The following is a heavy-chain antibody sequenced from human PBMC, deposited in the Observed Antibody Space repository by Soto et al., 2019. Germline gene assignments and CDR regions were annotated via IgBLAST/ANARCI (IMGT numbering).Heavy chain of an antibody. CDR2: IDWDDDK. D-gene: IGHD5-12*01. V-gene: IGHV2-70*11. Sequence: SGPTLVNPTQTLTLTCTFSGFSLSTSGMCVSWIRQPSGKALEWLARIDWDDDKYYSTSLKTRLTISKDTSKNQVVLTMTNMDPVDTATYYCARLHVPYSGHDENYYYYMDVWGKGTTVTVSS. CDR1: GFSLSTSGMC. CDR3: ARLHVPYSGHDENYYYYMDV. J-gene: IGHJ6*03.